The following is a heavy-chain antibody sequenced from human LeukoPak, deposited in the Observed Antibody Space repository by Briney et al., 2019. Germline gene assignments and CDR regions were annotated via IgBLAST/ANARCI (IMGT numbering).Heavy chain of an antibody. V-gene: IGHV1-18*01. J-gene: IGHJ4*02. D-gene: IGHD3-22*01. CDR1: GYTFTSYG. CDR3: ARVGDDYGDYVPTYYYDSSGYYRLDY. Sequence: ASVKVSCKASGYTFTSYGISWVRQAPGQGLEWMGWISAYNGNTNYAQKLQGRVTMTTDTSTSTAYMELRSLRSDDTAVYYCARVGDDYGDYVPTYYYDSSGYYRLDYWGQGTLVTVSS. CDR2: ISAYNGNT.